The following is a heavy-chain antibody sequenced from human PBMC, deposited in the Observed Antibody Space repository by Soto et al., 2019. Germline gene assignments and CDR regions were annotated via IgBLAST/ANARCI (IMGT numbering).Heavy chain of an antibody. CDR1: GYSFTTYW. CDR3: ASLMSDCSSTSCSLGYYFDY. Sequence: GESLKISCKGSGYSFTTYWITWVRQMPGKGLGWMGRIDPSGSDTNYSPSFQGHVTISADKSISTAYLQWSSLKASDTAMYYCASLMSDCSSTSCSLGYYFDYWGQGTLVTVSS. D-gene: IGHD2-2*01. CDR2: IDPSGSDT. V-gene: IGHV5-10-1*01. J-gene: IGHJ4*02.